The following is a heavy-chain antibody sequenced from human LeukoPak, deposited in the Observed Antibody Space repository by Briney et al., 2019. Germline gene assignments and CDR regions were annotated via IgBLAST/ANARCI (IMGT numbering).Heavy chain of an antibody. Sequence: GESLKISCKGSGYSFTSYWIGWVRQMPGKGLEWMGIIYPGDSDTRYSPSFQGQVTISADKSISTAYLQWSSLKASDTAMYYCARQLGYCSGGSRHSQDLDYWGQGTLVTVSS. CDR1: GYSFTSYW. CDR3: ARQLGYCSGGSRHSQDLDY. D-gene: IGHD2-15*01. J-gene: IGHJ4*02. V-gene: IGHV5-51*01. CDR2: IYPGDSDT.